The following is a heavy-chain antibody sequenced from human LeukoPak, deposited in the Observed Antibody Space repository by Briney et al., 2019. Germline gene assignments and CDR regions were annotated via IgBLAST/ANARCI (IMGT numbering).Heavy chain of an antibody. V-gene: IGHV4-59*01. CDR2: IYYSGST. D-gene: IGHD3-22*01. Sequence: SETLSLTCTVSGGSIISYYWSWIRQPPGKGLEWIGYIYYSGSTNYNPSLKSRVTISVDTSKNQFSLKLSSVTAADTAVYYCARDGPPSSYSYDRGIWGQGTLVTVSS. CDR3: ARDGPPSSYSYDRGI. CDR1: GGSIISYY. J-gene: IGHJ4*02.